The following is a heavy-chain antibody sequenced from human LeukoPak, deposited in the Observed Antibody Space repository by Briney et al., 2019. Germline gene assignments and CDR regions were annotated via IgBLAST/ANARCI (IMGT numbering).Heavy chain of an antibody. CDR2: ISYDGSNK. CDR3: TRDRVITIFGVASS. D-gene: IGHD3-3*01. CDR1: GFTFSSYG. Sequence: GGSLRLSCAASGFTFSSYGMHWVRQAPGKGLEWVAVISYDGSNKYYADSVKGRFTISRDNSTNTLYLQMNSLRAEDTAVYYCTRDRVITIFGVASSWGQGTLVTVSS. V-gene: IGHV3-30*03. J-gene: IGHJ4*02.